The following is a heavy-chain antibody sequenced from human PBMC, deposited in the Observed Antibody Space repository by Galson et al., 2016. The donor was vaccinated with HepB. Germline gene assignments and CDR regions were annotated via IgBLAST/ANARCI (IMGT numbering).Heavy chain of an antibody. CDR1: GYSFTSYW. CDR3: ARHRYYDDSSGYYYALGY. D-gene: IGHD3-22*01. Sequence: QSGAEVKKPGESLRISCKGSGYSFTSYWISWVRQMPGKGLEWMGRIDPSDSYTNYSPSFTGHVTISADKSISTAYLQWSSLKASDTAMYYCARHRYYDDSSGYYYALGYWGQGTLVTVSS. J-gene: IGHJ4*02. V-gene: IGHV5-10-1*01. CDR2: IDPSDSYT.